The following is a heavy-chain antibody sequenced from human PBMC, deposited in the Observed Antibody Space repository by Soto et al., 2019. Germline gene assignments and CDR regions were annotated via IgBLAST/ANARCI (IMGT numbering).Heavy chain of an antibody. CDR3: AKGELLHYYYMDV. J-gene: IGHJ6*03. D-gene: IGHD3-10*01. CDR1: GFTFSTFA. CDR2: ISGSGDSE. V-gene: IGHV3-23*01. Sequence: EVQLLESGGNLVQPGGSLRLSCAASGFTFSTFAVSWVRQAPGKGLEWVSTISGSGDSEYCADSVRGRFTISRDNSKNTLYLQMNSLRAEDTAVYYCAKGELLHYYYMDVWGKGTTVTVSS.